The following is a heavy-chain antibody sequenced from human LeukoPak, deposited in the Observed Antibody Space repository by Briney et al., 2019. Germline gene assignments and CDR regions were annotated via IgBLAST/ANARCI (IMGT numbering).Heavy chain of an antibody. V-gene: IGHV4-34*01. CDR3: ARSAPYFDY. CDR2: INHSGST. CDR1: GGSFSGYY. Sequence: PSETLSLTCAVYGGSFSGYYWSWIRQPPGKGLEWIGEINHSGSTNYNPSLKSRVTISVDTSKNQFSLKLSSVTAADTAVYYCARSAPYFDYWGQGTLVTVSS. J-gene: IGHJ4*02.